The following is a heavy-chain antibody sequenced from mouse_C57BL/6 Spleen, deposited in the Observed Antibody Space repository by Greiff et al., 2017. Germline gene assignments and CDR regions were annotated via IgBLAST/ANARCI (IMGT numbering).Heavy chain of an antibody. D-gene: IGHD1-1*01. CDR1: GYAFSSSW. CDR3: AREELYYYGSSPSYFDY. CDR2: IYPGDGDT. V-gene: IGHV1-82*01. J-gene: IGHJ2*01. Sequence: QVQLQQSGPELVKPGASVKISCTASGYAFSSSWMNWVKQRPGKGLEWIGRIYPGDGDTNYNGKFKGKATLTADKSSSTAYMQLSSLTSEDSAVYFCAREELYYYGSSPSYFDYWGQGTTLTVSS.